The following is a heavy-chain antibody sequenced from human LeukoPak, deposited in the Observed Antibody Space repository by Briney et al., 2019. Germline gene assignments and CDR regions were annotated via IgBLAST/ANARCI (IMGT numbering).Heavy chain of an antibody. D-gene: IGHD6-19*01. J-gene: IGHJ4*02. CDR1: GFTSSDYY. CDR3: ARGTIAVAGTFDY. CDR2: MSISGLPI. Sequence: GGSLRLSCTASGFTSSDYYMSWIRQAPGKGLEWISYMSISGLPIYIADSVKGRFTISRDNAKNSLDLQMNSLRAEDTAVYYCARGTIAVAGTFDYWGQGTLVTVSS. V-gene: IGHV3-11*04.